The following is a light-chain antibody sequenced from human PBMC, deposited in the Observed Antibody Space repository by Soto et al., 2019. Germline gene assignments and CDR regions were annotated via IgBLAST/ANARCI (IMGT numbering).Light chain of an antibody. Sequence: DIVMTQSPDSLAVSLGERATINCKSSQSVLYSSNNKNYLAWYQQKPGQPPKLLIYWASTRESGVPDRFSGSGSGTDFTRTISSQQAEDVAVYYCQQYYSTPWTFGQGTKVELK. CDR2: WAS. CDR3: QQYYSTPWT. V-gene: IGKV4-1*01. CDR1: QSVLYSSNNKNY. J-gene: IGKJ1*01.